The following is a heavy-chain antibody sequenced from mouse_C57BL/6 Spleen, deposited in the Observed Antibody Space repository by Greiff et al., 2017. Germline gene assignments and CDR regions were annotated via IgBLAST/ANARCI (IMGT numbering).Heavy chain of an antibody. CDR2: ISSGGSYT. CDR1: GFTFSSYG. D-gene: IGHD1-2*01. CDR3: ARREVSTTAGFAD. Sequence: EVQGVESGGDLVKPGGSLKLSCAASGFTFSSYGMSWVRQTPDKRLEWVATISSGGSYTYYPDSVKGRFTISGDNAKNTLYLQMSSLKSEDTAMYCCARREVSTTAGFADWGQGTLVTVSA. J-gene: IGHJ3*01. V-gene: IGHV5-6*01.